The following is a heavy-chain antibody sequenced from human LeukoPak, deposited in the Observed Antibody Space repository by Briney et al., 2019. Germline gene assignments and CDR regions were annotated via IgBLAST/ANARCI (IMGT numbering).Heavy chain of an antibody. CDR2: ISAYNGNT. Sequence: ASVKVSCKASGYNFISSGVTWVRQAPGQGLEWMGWISAYNGNTNYAQKLQGRVTMTTDTSTSTAYMELRSLRSDDTAVYYCAREIPPDYGDYELDYWGQGTLVTVSS. CDR3: AREIPPDYGDYELDY. D-gene: IGHD4-17*01. V-gene: IGHV1-18*04. J-gene: IGHJ4*02. CDR1: GYNFISSG.